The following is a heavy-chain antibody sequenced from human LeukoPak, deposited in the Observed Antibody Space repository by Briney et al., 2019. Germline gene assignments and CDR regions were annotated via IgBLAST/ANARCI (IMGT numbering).Heavy chain of an antibody. CDR1: GFTFSGQA. CDR2: ISLNGEVK. D-gene: IGHD2-2*02. CDR3: ARGVGPAAILGFFDL. V-gene: IGHV3-23*01. J-gene: IGHJ2*01. Sequence: GGSLRLSCAASGFTFSGQAMSWVRQAPGKGLEWVSTISLNGEVKYHADSVKDRFTISRDNSMNTLYLQMNSLRAGDTAVYYCARGVGPAAILGFFDLWGRGTLVTVSS.